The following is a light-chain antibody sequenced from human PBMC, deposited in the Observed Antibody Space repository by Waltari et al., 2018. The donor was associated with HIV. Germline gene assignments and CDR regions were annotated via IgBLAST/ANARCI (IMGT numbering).Light chain of an antibody. V-gene: IGLV1-47*01. CDR3: AAWDDSLSGNWV. CDR1: SSNIGSNY. J-gene: IGLJ3*02. Sequence: QSVLTQPPSASGTPGQRVTISCSGSSSNIGSNYVYWYQQLPGTAPKLLIYRNNQRPSGVPDRVSGSKSGTSASLAISGLRSEDEADDYCAAWDDSLSGNWVFGGGTKLTVL. CDR2: RNN.